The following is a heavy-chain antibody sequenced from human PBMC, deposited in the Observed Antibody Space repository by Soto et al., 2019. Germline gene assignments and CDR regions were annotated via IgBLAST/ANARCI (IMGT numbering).Heavy chain of an antibody. CDR1: GGSVSSDRYY. Sequence: QVQLQESGPGLVKPSETLSLTCTDSGGSVSSDRYYWDWLRQTPGKGLEWIGYIYHSGKNNYNPSLKSRVTISLHTTNNQFSLKLSTVTATETAVYYCSSRSHVSAIYSYLDYWGQGTPVTVSS. CDR2: IYHSGKN. J-gene: IGHJ4*02. D-gene: IGHD3-10*01. V-gene: IGHV4-61*01. CDR3: SSRSHVSAIYSYLDY.